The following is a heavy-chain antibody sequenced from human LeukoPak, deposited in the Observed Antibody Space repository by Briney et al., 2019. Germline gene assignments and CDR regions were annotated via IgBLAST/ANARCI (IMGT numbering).Heavy chain of an antibody. CDR3: ARDLSGVTGYTYGRGIDY. Sequence: GGSLRLSCAASGFTFSDYWMSWVRQAPGKGLEWVANIKPDGSQIYYVASVKGRFTISRDNAKGSLYLQMNSLRAEDTAVYYCARDLSGVTGYTYGRGIDYWGQGTLVTVSS. CDR2: IKPDGSQI. CDR1: GFTFSDYW. J-gene: IGHJ4*02. D-gene: IGHD5-18*01. V-gene: IGHV3-7*01.